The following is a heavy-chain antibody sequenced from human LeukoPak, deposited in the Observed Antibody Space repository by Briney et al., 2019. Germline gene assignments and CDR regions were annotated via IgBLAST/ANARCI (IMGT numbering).Heavy chain of an antibody. J-gene: IGHJ4*02. CDR2: ISSSSSYI. D-gene: IGHD6-19*01. V-gene: IGHV3-21*04. CDR3: AKDIGSGWSHQYYFDY. CDR1: EFTFSSYS. Sequence: GGSLRLSCAASEFTFSSYSMNWVRQAPGKGLEWVSSISSSSSYIYYADSVKGRFTISRDNAKNSLYLQMNSLRAEDTALYYCAKDIGSGWSHQYYFDYWGQGTLVTVSS.